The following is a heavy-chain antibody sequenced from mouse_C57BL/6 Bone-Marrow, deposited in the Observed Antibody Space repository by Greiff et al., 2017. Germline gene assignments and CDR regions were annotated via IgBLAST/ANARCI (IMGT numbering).Heavy chain of an antibody. J-gene: IGHJ3*01. D-gene: IGHD2-13*01. CDR3: ATRNYGEGAWCAY. CDR1: GYTFTSYW. Sequence: QVQLQQPGAELVKPGASVKLSCKASGYTFTSYWMQWVKQRPGQGLEWIGEIDPSDSYTNYNQTFKGKATLTVDPSSSTAYIQLSRLTSEDSAVYYCATRNYGEGAWCAYWGQGTLVTVSA. CDR2: IDPSDSYT. V-gene: IGHV1-50*01.